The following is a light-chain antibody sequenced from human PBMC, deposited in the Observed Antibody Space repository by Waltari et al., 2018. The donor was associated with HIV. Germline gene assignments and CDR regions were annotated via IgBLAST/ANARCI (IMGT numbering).Light chain of an antibody. V-gene: IGLV2-23*01. CDR3: CSYAGSSNWV. CDR2: EGI. Sequence: QSVLTQPASVSGSPGRSITISCTGSSSDVGGYNLVSWYQQHPGKAPKLMIYEGINRPSGVSNRFSGSKSGNTASLTISGLQAEDEADYYCCSYAGSSNWVFGGGTKVTVL. J-gene: IGLJ3*02. CDR1: SSDVGGYNL.